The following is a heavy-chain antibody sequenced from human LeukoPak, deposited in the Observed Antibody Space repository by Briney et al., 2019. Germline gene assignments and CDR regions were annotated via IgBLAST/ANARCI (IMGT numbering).Heavy chain of an antibody. CDR1: GFTFSSYA. V-gene: IGHV3-48*04. D-gene: IGHD3-3*01. Sequence: GGSLRLSCAASGFTFSSYAVSWVRQAPGKGLEWVSYISSSGSTIYYADSVKGRFTISRDNAKNSLYLQMNSLRAEDTAVYYCARGKARFLEWPFDPWGQGTLVTVSS. J-gene: IGHJ5*02. CDR2: ISSSGSTI. CDR3: ARGKARFLEWPFDP.